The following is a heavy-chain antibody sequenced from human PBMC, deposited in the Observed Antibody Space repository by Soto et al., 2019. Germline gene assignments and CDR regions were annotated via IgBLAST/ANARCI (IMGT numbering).Heavy chain of an antibody. V-gene: IGHV2-5*02. D-gene: IGHD3-10*01. J-gene: IGHJ4*02. CDR1: GFSLSTSGVG. Sequence: QITLKESGPTLVKPTQTLTQTCTFSGFSLSTSGVGVGWIRQPPGKALEWLAVIYWDDDKRSSSSLKSRLTITKDTSKNQVVLTMTNMDPVDTATYYCAHHPYYGLAPYSFDYWGQGILVTVSS. CDR2: IYWDDDK. CDR3: AHHPYYGLAPYSFDY.